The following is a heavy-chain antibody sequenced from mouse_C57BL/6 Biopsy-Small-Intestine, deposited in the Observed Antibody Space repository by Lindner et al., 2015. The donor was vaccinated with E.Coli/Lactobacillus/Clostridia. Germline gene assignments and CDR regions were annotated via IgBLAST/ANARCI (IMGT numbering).Heavy chain of an antibody. Sequence: VQLQESGGGLVKPGGSLKVSCAASGFTFSDYGMHWVRQAPEKGLEWVAYISSGSGTIYYADTVKGRSTISRDIAKNTLFLQMTSLRSEDTAMYYCSREDYGYTYGWYFDVWGTGTTVTVSS. J-gene: IGHJ1*03. CDR1: GFTFSDYG. CDR3: SREDYGYTYGWYFDV. D-gene: IGHD1-1*01. CDR2: ISSGSGTI. V-gene: IGHV5-17*01.